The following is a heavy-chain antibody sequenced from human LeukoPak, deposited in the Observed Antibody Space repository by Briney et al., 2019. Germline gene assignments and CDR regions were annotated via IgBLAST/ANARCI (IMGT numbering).Heavy chain of an antibody. V-gene: IGHV1-2*02. D-gene: IGHD3-10*01. CDR2: INPNSGGT. J-gene: IGHJ4*02. CDR1: GYTFTGYY. Sequence: AAVKVSCKASGYTFTGYYMHWVRQAPGQGLEWMGWINPNSGGTNYAQKFQGRVTMTRDTSISTAYLDLSSLRSDDTAVYYCARDGDYGTGSYYRGCIDSWGQGTLVTFSP. CDR3: ARDGDYGTGSYYRGCIDS.